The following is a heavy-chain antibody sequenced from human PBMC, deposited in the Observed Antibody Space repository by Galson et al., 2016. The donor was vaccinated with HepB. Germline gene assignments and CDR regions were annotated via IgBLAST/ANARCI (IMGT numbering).Heavy chain of an antibody. CDR2: IYWDDDT. CDR3: VHTDVVSLGGAWRGSYYFDS. D-gene: IGHD3-16*01. J-gene: IGHJ4*02. Sequence: PALVKPTQTLTLTCTFSGFSLSSRGVGVGWVRQPPGQALEWLAVIYWDDDTRYSPSLQSRLSITRDISKAQVVLKMTNVDPVDTATYYCVHTDVVSLGGAWRGSYYFDSWGQGTLVTVSS. V-gene: IGHV2-5*02. CDR1: GFSLSSRGVG.